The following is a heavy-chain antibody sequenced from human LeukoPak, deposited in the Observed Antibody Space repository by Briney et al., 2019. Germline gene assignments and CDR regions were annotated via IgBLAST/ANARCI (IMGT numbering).Heavy chain of an antibody. D-gene: IGHD2-21*02. CDR2: IYPGDSDT. V-gene: IGHV5-51*01. CDR3: VRTYCGGDCYYSYFDY. J-gene: IGHJ4*02. Sequence: GESLKISCKGSGDSFTTYWIGWVRQMPGKGLEWMGIIYPGDSDTRYSPSFQGQVIISADKSISTAYLQWSSLKASDTAMYYCVRTYCGGDCYYSYFDYWGQGTLVTVSS. CDR1: GDSFTTYW.